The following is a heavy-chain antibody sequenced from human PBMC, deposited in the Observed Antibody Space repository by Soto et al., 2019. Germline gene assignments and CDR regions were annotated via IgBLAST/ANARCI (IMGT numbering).Heavy chain of an antibody. V-gene: IGHV4-31*03. J-gene: IGHJ6*02. CDR1: GGSISSGGYY. CDR3: ARRRTAAAGSTSPHQPNYYYYGMDV. Sequence: SETLSLTCTVSGGSISSGGYYWSWIRQHPGKGLEWIGYIYYSGSTYYNPSLKSRVTISVDTSKNQFSLKLSSVTAADTAVYYCARRRTAAAGSTSPHQPNYYYYGMDVWGQGTTVTVSS. CDR2: IYYSGST. D-gene: IGHD6-13*01.